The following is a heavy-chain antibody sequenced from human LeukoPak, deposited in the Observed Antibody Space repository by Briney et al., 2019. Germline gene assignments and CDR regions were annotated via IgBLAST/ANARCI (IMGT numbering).Heavy chain of an antibody. CDR1: GVSFSGNY. V-gene: IGHV4-34*01. CDR3: AREPGYCTGGRCYGGWFDP. CDR2: ITDSGST. D-gene: IGHD2-15*01. Sequence: SETLSLTCAVYGVSFSGNYWSWIRQPPGKGLEWIGEITDSGSTNYNPSLKSRVTTSVDTSKNQFSLKLTSVTAADTAVYYCAREPGYCTGGRCYGGWFDPWGQGTLVTVSS. J-gene: IGHJ5*02.